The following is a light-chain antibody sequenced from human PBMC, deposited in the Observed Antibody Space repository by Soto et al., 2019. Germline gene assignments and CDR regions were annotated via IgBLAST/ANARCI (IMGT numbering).Light chain of an antibody. Sequence: QSVLTQPPSVSGAPGQRVTISSTGSSSNIGAGYDVHGYQQLPGTAPKLLIYGTSNRPSGVPDRFSGSKSGTSASLAITGLQAEDEADYYCQSYDSSLSGSVFGGGTKLTVL. CDR2: GTS. J-gene: IGLJ2*01. V-gene: IGLV1-40*01. CDR1: SSNIGAGYD. CDR3: QSYDSSLSGSV.